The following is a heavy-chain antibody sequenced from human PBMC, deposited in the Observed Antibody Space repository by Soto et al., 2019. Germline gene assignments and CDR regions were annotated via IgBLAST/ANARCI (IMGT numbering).Heavy chain of an antibody. V-gene: IGHV3-7*01. J-gene: IGHJ4*02. Sequence: PGGSLRLSCAASGFTFSTYWMTWVRRAPGKGLEWVANTKQDGSEKYYVDSVKGRFTISRDNAKNSLYLQMNNLRAEDTALYYCTRDYYASGKFDYWGQGTLVTVSS. CDR1: GFTFSTYW. CDR3: TRDYYASGKFDY. D-gene: IGHD3-10*01. CDR2: TKQDGSEK.